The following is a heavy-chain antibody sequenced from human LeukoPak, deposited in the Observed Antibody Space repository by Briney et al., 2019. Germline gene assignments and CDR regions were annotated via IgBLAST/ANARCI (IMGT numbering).Heavy chain of an antibody. CDR3: ARDYRKSNYYDSSGYLTDAFDI. V-gene: IGHV1-18*01. D-gene: IGHD3-22*01. J-gene: IGHJ3*02. Sequence: TFTXDGXXXXRQXPGQGRXXXXXISAXXGXTNYAQQLQGRVTITTDTSTSTAYMELSRLRSDHTAVYYCARDYRKSNYYDSSGYLTDAFDIWGQGTMVTVSS. CDR2: ISAXXGXT. CDR1: TFTXDG.